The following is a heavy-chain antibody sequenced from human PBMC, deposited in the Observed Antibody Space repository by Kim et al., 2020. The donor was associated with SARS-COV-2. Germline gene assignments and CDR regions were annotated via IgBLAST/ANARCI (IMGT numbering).Heavy chain of an antibody. CDR1: GFTFTTYN. CDR3: ARDWNWGIDV. V-gene: IGHV3-48*02. CDR2: ISVTDAI. D-gene: IGHD7-27*01. J-gene: IGHJ4*01. Sequence: GGSLRLSCAASGFTFTTYNMNWVRQAPGKGLEWISYISVTDAIYYADSVKGRFTISRDYAKNSLDLQMNSLRDEDTAVYYCARDWNWGIDVWGHATLVTV.